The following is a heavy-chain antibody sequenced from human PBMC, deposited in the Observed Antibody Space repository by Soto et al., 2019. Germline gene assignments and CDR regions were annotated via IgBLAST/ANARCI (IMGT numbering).Heavy chain of an antibody. V-gene: IGHV1-69*13. D-gene: IGHD3-10*01. CDR2: IIPIFGTA. Sequence: SVKVSCKASGGTFSSYAISWVRQAPGQGLEWMGGIIPIFGTANYAQKFQGRVTITADESTSTAYMELNSLRSEDTAVYYCARVGHAGASFDYWGQGTLVTVSS. CDR1: GGTFSSYA. J-gene: IGHJ4*02. CDR3: ARVGHAGASFDY.